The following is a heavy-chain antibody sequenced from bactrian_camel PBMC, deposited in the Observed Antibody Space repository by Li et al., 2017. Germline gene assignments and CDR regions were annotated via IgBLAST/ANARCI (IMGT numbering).Heavy chain of an antibody. CDR3: VRGDWGAFGY. Sequence: VQLVESGGGVVQPGGSLSLSCSVSGFGLRTFYMVWVRQSPGKGLEWVSGIDKSGGNTFYADSVKGRFAISRHNDDDTVFLQTNSLKTEDTAVYYCVRGDWGAFGYWGQGTQVTVS. CDR2: IDKSGGNT. V-gene: IGHV3S40*01. D-gene: IGHD5*01. CDR1: GFGLRTFY. J-gene: IGHJ6*01.